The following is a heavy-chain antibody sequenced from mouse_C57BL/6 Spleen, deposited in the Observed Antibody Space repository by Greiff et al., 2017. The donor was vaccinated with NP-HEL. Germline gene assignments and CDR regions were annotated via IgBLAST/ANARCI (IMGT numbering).Heavy chain of an antibody. CDR2: IYPGDGDT. Sequence: QVQLKQSGPELVKPGASVKISCKASGYAFSSSWMNWVKQRPGKGLEWIGRIYPGDGDTNYNGKFKAKATLTADKSSSTAYMQLSSLTSEDSAVYFCARVEGYYYGSSWYFDVWGTGTTVTVAS. CDR3: ARVEGYYYGSSWYFDV. V-gene: IGHV1-82*01. CDR1: GYAFSSSW. D-gene: IGHD1-1*01. J-gene: IGHJ1*03.